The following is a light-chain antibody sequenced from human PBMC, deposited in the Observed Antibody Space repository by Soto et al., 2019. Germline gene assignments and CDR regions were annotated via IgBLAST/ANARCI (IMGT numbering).Light chain of an antibody. CDR1: QSVASSY. Sequence: EVVLTQSPGTLSLSPGERVTLSCRASQSVASSYLAWYQQKPGRAPRLLFYSASSRATGIPDRFSGSGSGTDFTLTISSVQPEDFAIYYCQQTRSAPRTFGQGTRLDIK. V-gene: IGKV3-20*01. CDR3: QQTRSAPRT. CDR2: SAS. J-gene: IGKJ1*01.